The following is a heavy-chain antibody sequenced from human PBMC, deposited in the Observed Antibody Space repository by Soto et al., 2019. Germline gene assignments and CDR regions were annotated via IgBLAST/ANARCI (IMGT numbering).Heavy chain of an antibody. CDR3: ARDRSYDFWSGYYTIYYYYYGMDV. J-gene: IGHJ6*02. CDR2: IIPIFGTA. Sequence: AASVKVSCKASGGTFSSYAISWVRQAPGRGLEWMGGIIPIFGTANYAQKFQGRVTITADKSTSTAYMELSSLRSEDTAVYYCARDRSYDFWSGYYTIYYYYYGMDVWGQGTTVTVSS. D-gene: IGHD3-3*01. V-gene: IGHV1-69*06. CDR1: GGTFSSYA.